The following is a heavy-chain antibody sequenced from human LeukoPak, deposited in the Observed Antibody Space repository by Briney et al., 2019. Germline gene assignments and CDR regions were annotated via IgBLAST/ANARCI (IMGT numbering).Heavy chain of an antibody. V-gene: IGHV3-23*01. Sequence: QPGGSLRLSCAASGLMFSNYGMTWVRLAPGKGLEWVSGITGSGTTYYADSVKGRFSISRDNSKSTLFLQMNSLRAEDTAMYYCAKDLRWLAFDLWGQGTMVTVSS. D-gene: IGHD6-19*01. J-gene: IGHJ3*01. CDR2: ITGSGTT. CDR3: AKDLRWLAFDL. CDR1: GLMFSNYG.